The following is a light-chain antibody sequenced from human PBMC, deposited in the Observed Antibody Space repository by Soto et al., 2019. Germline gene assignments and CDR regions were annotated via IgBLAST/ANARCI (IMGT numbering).Light chain of an antibody. CDR3: QQYGSSGT. CDR1: QSVSNNY. J-gene: IGKJ1*01. Sequence: EIVMTHSPATLSVSPCERATLSCRASQSVSNNYLAWYQQKPGQAPRLLIYGASNRATGIPDRFSGSGSGTDFTLTISRLEPEDFAVYYCQQYGSSGTFGQGTKVDIK. V-gene: IGKV3-20*01. CDR2: GAS.